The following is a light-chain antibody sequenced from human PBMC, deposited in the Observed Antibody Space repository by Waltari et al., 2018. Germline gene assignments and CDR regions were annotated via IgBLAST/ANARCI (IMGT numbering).Light chain of an antibody. J-gene: IGLJ1*01. Sequence: QSALTQPASVSGSPGQSITISCTGTSSDVGTYNLVSWYQQHPGKAPKLMIYEVTKRPSGVSNRFSGSKSGNTASLTISGLQAEDEAEYYCCSYAGSKFYVFGTGTKVTVL. CDR3: CSYAGSKFYV. V-gene: IGLV2-23*02. CDR2: EVT. CDR1: SSDVGTYNL.